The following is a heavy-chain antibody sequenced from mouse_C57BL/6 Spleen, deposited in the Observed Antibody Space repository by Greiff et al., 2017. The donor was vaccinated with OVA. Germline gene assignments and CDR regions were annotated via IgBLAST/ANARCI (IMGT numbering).Heavy chain of an antibody. V-gene: IGHV1-15*01. J-gene: IGHJ3*01. CDR2: IDPETGGT. Sequence: VKLVESGAELVRPGASVTLSCKASGYTFTDYEMHWVKQTPVHGLEWIGAIDPETGGTAYNQKFKGKAILTADKSSSTAYMELRSLTSEDSAVYYCTRGGVVAPFAYWGQGTLVTVSA. D-gene: IGHD1-1*01. CDR3: TRGGVVAPFAY. CDR1: GYTFTDYE.